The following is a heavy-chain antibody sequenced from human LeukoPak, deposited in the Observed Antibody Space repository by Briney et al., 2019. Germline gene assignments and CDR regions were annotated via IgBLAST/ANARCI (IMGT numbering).Heavy chain of an antibody. V-gene: IGHV3-7*02. J-gene: IGHJ4*02. CDR2: IKQDGSEK. CDR3: ASQGY. CDR1: GFTFNNYW. Sequence: GGSLRLSCAASGFTFNNYWMSWVRQAPGRGLEWVANIKQDGSEKNYVDSVRGRFTISRDNAKNALYLQMNSLRAEDTAVYHCASQGYWGQGTLVTISS.